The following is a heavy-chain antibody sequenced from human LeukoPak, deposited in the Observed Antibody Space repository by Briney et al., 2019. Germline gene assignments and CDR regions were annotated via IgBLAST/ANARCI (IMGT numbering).Heavy chain of an antibody. CDR2: ISSSSSYI. J-gene: IGHJ6*02. Sequence: PGGSLRLSCAASGFTFRSYSMNWVRQAPGKGLEWVSSISSSSSYIYYADSVKGRFTISRDNAKNSLYLQMNSLRAEDTAVYYCARTCSSTSCSYYGMDVWGQGTTVTVSS. D-gene: IGHD2-2*01. CDR1: GFTFRSYS. V-gene: IGHV3-21*01. CDR3: ARTCSSTSCSYYGMDV.